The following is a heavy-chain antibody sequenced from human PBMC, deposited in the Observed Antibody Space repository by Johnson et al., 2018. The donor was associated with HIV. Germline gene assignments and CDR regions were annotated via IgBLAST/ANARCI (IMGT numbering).Heavy chain of an antibody. Sequence: VQLVESGGGLVQPGRSLRLSCAASGFTFDDYAIHWVRQAPGKGLEWVSGISGSGGTTYYADSVKGRFTISRDNSKNTLYLQMNSLRAEDTAVYYCAKEDEWLRLGSAFDIWGHGTMVTVSS. CDR2: ISGSGGTT. CDR3: AKEDEWLRLGSAFDI. J-gene: IGHJ3*02. CDR1: GFTFDDYA. V-gene: IGHV3-23*04. D-gene: IGHD5-12*01.